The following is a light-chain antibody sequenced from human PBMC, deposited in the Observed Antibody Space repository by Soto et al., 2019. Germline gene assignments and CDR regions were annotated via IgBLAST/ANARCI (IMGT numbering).Light chain of an antibody. CDR1: SSDVGGYNY. CDR2: GVN. J-gene: IGLJ2*01. CDR3: SSYAGSDNWGV. V-gene: IGLV2-8*01. Sequence: QSALTQPPSASGSPGQSVTISCTGTSSDVGGYNYVSWYQQYPGKAPKLIIYGVNKRPSGVPDRFSGSKSGNTASLTVSGLQAEDEADYYCSSYAGSDNWGVFGGGTKVTVL.